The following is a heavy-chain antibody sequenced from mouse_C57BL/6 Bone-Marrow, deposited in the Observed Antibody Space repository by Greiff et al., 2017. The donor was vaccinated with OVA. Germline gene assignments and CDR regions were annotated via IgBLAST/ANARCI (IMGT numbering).Heavy chain of an antibody. CDR1: GSSLSTSGMG. Sequence: QVTLKESGPGILQPSQTLSLTCSFSGSSLSTSGMGVGWIRQPSGKGLEWLAHTWWVDDKYYNPVLMSWLTISKDTSKDPVFLRIADVDTADTARYSCAHGSRYLDVWGTGTTVTVAA. V-gene: IGHV8-8*01. J-gene: IGHJ1*03. CDR2: TWWVDDK. D-gene: IGHD1-1*01. CDR3: AHGSRYLDV.